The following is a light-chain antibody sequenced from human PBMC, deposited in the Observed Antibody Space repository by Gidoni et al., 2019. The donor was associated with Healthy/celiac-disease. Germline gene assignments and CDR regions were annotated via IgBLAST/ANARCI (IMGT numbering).Light chain of an antibody. Sequence: AIRMTQSPSSLSASTGDRVTITCRASQGISSYLAWYQQTPGKAPKLLIYAASTLQSGVPSRFSGSGSVTDFTLTISCLQSEDFATYYCQQYYSYPRTFGQGTKVEI. J-gene: IGKJ1*01. V-gene: IGKV1-8*01. CDR2: AAS. CDR3: QQYYSYPRT. CDR1: QGISSY.